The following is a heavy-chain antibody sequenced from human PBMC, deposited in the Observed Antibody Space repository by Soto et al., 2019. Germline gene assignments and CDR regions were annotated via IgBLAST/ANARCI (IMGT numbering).Heavy chain of an antibody. CDR3: ARAYYDSSGYYDAFDI. V-gene: IGHV3-53*01. CDR2: IYSGGST. Sequence: EVQLVESGGGLIQPGGSLRLSCAASGFTVSSNYMSWVRQAPGKGLEWVSVIYSGGSTYYADSVKGRFNISRDNSKNTLYLQMNSLRAEDTAVYYCARAYYDSSGYYDAFDIWGQGTMVTVSS. CDR1: GFTVSSNY. D-gene: IGHD3-22*01. J-gene: IGHJ3*02.